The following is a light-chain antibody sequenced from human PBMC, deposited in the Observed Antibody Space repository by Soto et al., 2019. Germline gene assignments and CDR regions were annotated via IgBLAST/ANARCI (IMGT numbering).Light chain of an antibody. CDR1: QSVSRY. CDR2: DAS. J-gene: IGKJ1*01. Sequence: EIALTQSPATLSLSPGERATLSCRASQSVSRYLAWYQQRPGQAPRLLIYDASNRATGIPDRFSGRGSGTDFTLTINNLQPEDFATYYCQQGHRTPGTFGQGTKVDIK. CDR3: QQGHRTPGT. V-gene: IGKV3-11*01.